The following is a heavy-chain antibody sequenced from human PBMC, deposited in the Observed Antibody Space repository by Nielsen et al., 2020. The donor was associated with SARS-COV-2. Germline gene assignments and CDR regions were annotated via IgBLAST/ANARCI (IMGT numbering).Heavy chain of an antibody. CDR3: ARPYCSSTSCYGRGWFDP. D-gene: IGHD2-2*01. J-gene: IGHJ5*02. CDR2: INPNSGGT. Sequence: WVRQAPGQGLEWMGRINPNSGGTNYAQKFQGRVTMTRDTSISTAYIELSRLRSDDTAVYYCARPYCSSTSCYGRGWFDPWGQGTLVTVSS. V-gene: IGHV1-2*06.